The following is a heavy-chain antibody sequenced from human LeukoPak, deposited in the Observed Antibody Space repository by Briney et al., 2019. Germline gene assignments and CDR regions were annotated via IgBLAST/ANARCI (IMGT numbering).Heavy chain of an antibody. CDR3: ARDWGDILTGRYWYFGL. D-gene: IGHD3-9*01. J-gene: IGHJ2*01. V-gene: IGHV1-18*04. Sequence: APEKVSRKASLYTSTSYGISWVRQAPGHGLERRGWISAYNGNTNYAQKLQGRVTMTTDTSTSTAYMALRSLRSDDTAVYYCARDWGDILTGRYWYFGLWCRGTLVTVSS. CDR2: ISAYNGNT. CDR1: LYTSTSYG.